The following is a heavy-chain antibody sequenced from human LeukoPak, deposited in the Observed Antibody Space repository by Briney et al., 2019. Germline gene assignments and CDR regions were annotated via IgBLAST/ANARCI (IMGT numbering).Heavy chain of an antibody. CDR3: ARSGGDAGLFDS. CDR1: GYTFTGYH. D-gene: IGHD2-21*01. J-gene: IGHJ4*02. CDR2: INPNTGGR. Sequence: GASVKVSCKASGYTFTGYHMRWVRQAPGQGLEWMGWINPNTGGRIYAQKFQGRVTMTRDTSISTAYMELSRLRSDDTAMFYCARSGGDAGLFDSWGQGTLVTVSS. V-gene: IGHV1-2*02.